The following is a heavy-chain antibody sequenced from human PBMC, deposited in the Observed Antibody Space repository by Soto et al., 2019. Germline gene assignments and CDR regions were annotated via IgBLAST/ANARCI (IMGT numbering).Heavy chain of an antibody. V-gene: IGHV3-7*01. Sequence: PGGSLRLSCAASGFTFSSYWMTWVRQAPGKGLEWVANINQDGSEKCYMDSMKGRFTISRDNAKNSLLLQLNSLRAEDTAVYYCAIEKVGATSIHVFDIWGQGQWSPSPQ. CDR3: AIEKVGATSIHVFDI. CDR2: INQDGSEK. D-gene: IGHD1-26*01. CDR1: GFTFSSYW. J-gene: IGHJ3*02.